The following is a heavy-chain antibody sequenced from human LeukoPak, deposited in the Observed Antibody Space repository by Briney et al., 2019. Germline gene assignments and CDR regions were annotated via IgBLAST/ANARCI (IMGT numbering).Heavy chain of an antibody. Sequence: GGSLRLSCAASGFTVSGDNMSWVRQSQAKGLEWVATFHSGGDTYYADSVKGRFTISRDDSKNMVYLQMNNLRVEDTALYYCASFTSSWHPWGQGTPVTVSS. D-gene: IGHD6-13*01. J-gene: IGHJ1*01. V-gene: IGHV3-66*01. CDR1: GFTVSGDN. CDR3: ASFTSSWHP. CDR2: FHSGGDT.